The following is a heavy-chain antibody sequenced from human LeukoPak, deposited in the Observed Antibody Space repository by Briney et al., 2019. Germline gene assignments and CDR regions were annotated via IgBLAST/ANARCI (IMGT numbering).Heavy chain of an antibody. CDR1: GFTFSSYS. D-gene: IGHD4-17*01. J-gene: IGHJ4*02. Sequence: GGSLRLSCAASGFTFSSYSVNWVRQAPGKGLEWVSSISSSSSYIYYADSVKGRFTISRDNAKNSLYLQMNSLRAEDTAVYYCASSYGDYPMGYWGQGTLVTVSS. CDR2: ISSSSSYI. V-gene: IGHV3-21*01. CDR3: ASSYGDYPMGY.